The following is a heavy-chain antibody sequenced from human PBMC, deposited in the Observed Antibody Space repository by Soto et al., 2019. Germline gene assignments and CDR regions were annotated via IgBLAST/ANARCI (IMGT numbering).Heavy chain of an antibody. Sequence: SETLSLTCAVYGGSFSGYYWSWIRQPPGKGLEWIGEINHSGSTNYNPSLKSRVTISVDTSKNQFSLKLSSVTAADTAVYYCAREDSSSWPFYYYFDYWGQGTLVTVSS. J-gene: IGHJ4*02. V-gene: IGHV4-34*01. CDR3: AREDSSSWPFYYYFDY. CDR2: INHSGST. D-gene: IGHD6-13*01. CDR1: GGSFSGYY.